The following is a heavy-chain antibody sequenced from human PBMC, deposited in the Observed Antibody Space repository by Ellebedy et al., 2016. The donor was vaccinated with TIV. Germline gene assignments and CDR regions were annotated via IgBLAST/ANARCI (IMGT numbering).Heavy chain of an antibody. D-gene: IGHD1/OR15-1a*01. CDR2: SSDTGGST. V-gene: IGHV3-23*01. J-gene: IGHJ4*02. CDR3: AKGNWNNEYIFDY. Sequence: GESLKISCAASGFTFSSYSMSWVRQAPGKGLGWVSGSSDTGGSTQYADPVKGRLTISRDNSKNTLYLQMNSLRAENTAVYYCAKGNWNNEYIFDYWGQGTLVTVSS. CDR1: GFTFSSYS.